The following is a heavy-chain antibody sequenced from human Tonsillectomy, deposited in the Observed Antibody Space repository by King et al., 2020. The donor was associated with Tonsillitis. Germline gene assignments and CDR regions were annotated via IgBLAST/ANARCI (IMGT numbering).Heavy chain of an antibody. V-gene: IGHV3-72*01. CDR1: GFTFSDHH. CDR3: CRFFAGCY. D-gene: IGHD3-10*01. Sequence: VQLVESGGGLVQPGGSLRISCVVSGFTFSDHHMDWVRQAPGKGLEWVGRIRNKAESYGTGYDASVKGRFTISRDYSRNSLYHQMNSLKAEDTALYYCCRFFAGCYCGRGTLVTVSS. CDR2: IRNKAESYGT. J-gene: IGHJ4*02.